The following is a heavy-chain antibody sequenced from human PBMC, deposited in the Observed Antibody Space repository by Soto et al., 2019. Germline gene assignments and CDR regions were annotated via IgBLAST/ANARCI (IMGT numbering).Heavy chain of an antibody. D-gene: IGHD3-10*01. CDR2: IKQDGSEK. J-gene: IGHJ4*02. V-gene: IGHV3-7*03. Sequence: GSLRLSCAASGFTFRTYWMSWVRQAPGKGLEWVANIKQDGSEKYYVDSVKGRFTISRDNAKNSLYLQMNSLRAEDTAVYYCARDNYYFGLGSYVNYWGQGTLVTVSS. CDR3: ARDNYYFGLGSYVNY. CDR1: GFTFRTYW.